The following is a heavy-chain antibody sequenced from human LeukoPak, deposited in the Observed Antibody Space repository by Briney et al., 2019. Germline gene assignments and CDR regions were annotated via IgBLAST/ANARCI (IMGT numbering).Heavy chain of an antibody. Sequence: GRSLRLSCAASGFTFSSYAMHWVRQAPGKGLEWVAVISYDGSNKYYADSVKGRFTISRDKSKNTLCLQMNSLRAEDTAMYFCARDRAYCSGGNCYSLYYYLSGMDVWSQGTTVTVSS. D-gene: IGHD2-15*01. J-gene: IGHJ6*02. CDR2: ISYDGSNK. CDR3: ARDRAYCSGGNCYSLYYYLSGMDV. V-gene: IGHV3-30*04. CDR1: GFTFSSYA.